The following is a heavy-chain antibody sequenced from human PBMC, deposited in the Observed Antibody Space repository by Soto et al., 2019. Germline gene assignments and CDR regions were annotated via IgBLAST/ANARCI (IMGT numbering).Heavy chain of an antibody. CDR3: ARGSPSIIMIVVVITDFDY. CDR1: GYTFTSYA. J-gene: IGHJ4*02. CDR2: INAGDGNT. D-gene: IGHD3-22*01. Sequence: ASVKVSCKASGYTFTSYAMHWVRQAPGQRREWMGWINAGDGNTKYSQKFQGRVTITRDTSASTAYMELSSLRSEDTAVYYCARGSPSIIMIVVVITDFDYRGQGTLVTVSS. V-gene: IGHV1-3*01.